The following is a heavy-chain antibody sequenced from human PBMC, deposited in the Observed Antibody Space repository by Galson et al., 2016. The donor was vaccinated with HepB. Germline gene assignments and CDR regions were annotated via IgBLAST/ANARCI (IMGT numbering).Heavy chain of an antibody. J-gene: IGHJ4*02. CDR1: GFTFNSHA. V-gene: IGHV3-23*01. Sequence: SLRLSCAASGFTFNSHAMSWVRQAPGNGLEWISAISGSGDGTYYADTVKGRFTISRDNSKNTLYMQMNSLRAEDTAIYYCAKVGPRISQIVVSTRVHFDYWGQGTLVTVSS. CDR2: ISGSGDGT. D-gene: IGHD3-22*01. CDR3: AKVGPRISQIVVSTRVHFDY.